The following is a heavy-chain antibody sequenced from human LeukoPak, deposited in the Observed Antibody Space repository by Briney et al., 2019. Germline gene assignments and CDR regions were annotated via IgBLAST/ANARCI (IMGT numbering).Heavy chain of an antibody. CDR2: ISYDGSNK. D-gene: IGHD3-22*01. V-gene: IGHV3-30-3*01. J-gene: IGHJ4*02. CDR1: GFTFSSYT. Sequence: GGSLRLSCAASGFTFSSYTMHWVRQAPGKGLEWVVVISYDGSNKKYVDSVKGRFTISTDESKNTLYLQMNSLRSEDTAVYYCARSIGNYFDYWGQGTLVTVSS. CDR3: ARSIGNYFDY.